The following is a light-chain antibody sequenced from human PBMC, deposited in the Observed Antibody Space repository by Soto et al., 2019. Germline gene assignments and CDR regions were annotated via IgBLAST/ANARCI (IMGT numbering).Light chain of an antibody. V-gene: IGLV1-47*01. CDR2: RNN. CDR3: AAWDDSLSGWV. J-gene: IGLJ3*02. CDR1: SNDIGGYDS. Sequence: QSALTQPASMSGSPGQSITISCTGTSNDIGGYDSVSWYQQLPGTAPKLLIYRNNQRPSGVPDRFSGSKSGTSASLAISGLRSEDEADYYCAAWDDSLSGWVFGGGTKLTVL.